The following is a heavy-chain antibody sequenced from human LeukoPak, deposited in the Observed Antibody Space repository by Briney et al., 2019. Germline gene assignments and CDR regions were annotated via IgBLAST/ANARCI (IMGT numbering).Heavy chain of an antibody. CDR1: GASISSNY. CDR3: ARDCEPLEYSSSSGDY. V-gene: IGHV4-59*01. CDR2: IHNSGST. J-gene: IGHJ4*02. D-gene: IGHD6-6*01. Sequence: SETLSLTCTVSGASISSNYWSWVRQPPGRGLEWIGFIHNSGSTNYNPSLETRVSIAIDTSKRQFSLHLMSVSAADTAVYYCARDCEPLEYSSSSGDYWGQGTLVTVSS.